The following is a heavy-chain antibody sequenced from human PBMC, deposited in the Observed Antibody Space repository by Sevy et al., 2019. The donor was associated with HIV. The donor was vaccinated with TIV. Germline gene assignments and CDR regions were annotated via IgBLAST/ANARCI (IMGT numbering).Heavy chain of an antibody. J-gene: IGHJ5*01. D-gene: IGHD2-15*01. Sequence: GGSLRLSCAGSGFSFKNYPMSWVRQAPGKGLEWVCIISGSGATIFYADSIKGRFIVSRDNSKDTVFLQMNSLTVDDTATYYCTKCKTLLQSPFDFWGQGAVVTVSS. V-gene: IGHV3-23*01. CDR1: GFSFKNYP. CDR2: ISGSGATI. CDR3: TKCKTLLQSPFDF.